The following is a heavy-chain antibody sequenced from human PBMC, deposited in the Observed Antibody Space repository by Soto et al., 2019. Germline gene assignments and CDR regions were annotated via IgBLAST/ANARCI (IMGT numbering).Heavy chain of an antibody. D-gene: IGHD5-12*01. CDR1: GFTFSDYY. J-gene: IGHJ4*02. Sequence: SLRLSCAASGFTFSDYYMSWIRQAPGKGLEWVSYISSSSSYTNYADSVKGRFTISRDNAKNSLYLQMNSLRAEDTAVYYCARGFIRYSGYDFGLSDPVYWGQGTLVTVSS. CDR2: ISSSSSYT. CDR3: ARGFIRYSGYDFGLSDPVY. V-gene: IGHV3-11*06.